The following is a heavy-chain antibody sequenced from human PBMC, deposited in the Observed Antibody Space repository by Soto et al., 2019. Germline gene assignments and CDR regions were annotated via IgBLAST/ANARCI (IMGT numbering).Heavy chain of an antibody. J-gene: IGHJ4*02. D-gene: IGHD2-15*01. Sequence: QVQLVESGGGVVQPGRSLRLSCAASGFTFSSYAMHWVRQAPGKGLEWVAVISYDGSNKYYADSVKGRFTISRDNSKNTLYLQMNSRRAEDTSLYYCARDGVVGGQGTLVTVSS. CDR3: ARDGVV. V-gene: IGHV3-30-3*01. CDR1: GFTFSSYA. CDR2: ISYDGSNK.